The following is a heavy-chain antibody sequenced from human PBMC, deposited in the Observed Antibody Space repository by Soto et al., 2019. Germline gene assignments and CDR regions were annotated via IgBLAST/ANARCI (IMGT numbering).Heavy chain of an antibody. D-gene: IGHD6-19*01. CDR3: SRDPAVASTIPSLWFYP. Sequence: PSETLSLTCTVSGGSISRSCWSWIRQPPGKGLEWIGYIHYSGSTKYNPSLKSRVTISVVSSKNQFSLKLTSVTAADTAENFVSRDPAVASTIPSLWFYPWGQGTLVTVSS. J-gene: IGHJ5*02. V-gene: IGHV4-59*01. CDR2: IHYSGST. CDR1: GGSISRSC.